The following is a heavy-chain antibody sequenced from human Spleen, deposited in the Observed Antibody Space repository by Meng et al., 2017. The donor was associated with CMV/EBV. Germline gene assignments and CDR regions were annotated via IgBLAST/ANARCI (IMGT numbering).Heavy chain of an antibody. V-gene: IGHV3-21*01. J-gene: IGHJ6*02. CDR3: ARDSGGLYGSGSYYYYGLDV. CDR2: ISSSSSYI. CDR1: GFTFSSYS. D-gene: IGHD3-10*01. Sequence: GGSLRLSCAASGFTFSSYSMNWVRQAPGKGLEWVSSISSSSSYIYYADSVKGRFTISRDNAKNSLYLQMNNLRAEDTAVYYCARDSGGLYGSGSYYYYGLDVWGQGTTVTVSS.